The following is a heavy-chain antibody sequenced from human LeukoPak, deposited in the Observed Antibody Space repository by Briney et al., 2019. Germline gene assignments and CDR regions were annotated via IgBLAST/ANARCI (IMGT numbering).Heavy chain of an antibody. CDR3: ARSKNDFWSGYYDI. D-gene: IGHD3-3*01. V-gene: IGHV1-69*05. CDR2: IIPIFGTA. J-gene: IGHJ4*02. Sequence: SVKVSCKASGGTFSSYAISWVRQAPGQGLEWMGGIIPIFGTANYAQKLQGRVTITTDESTSTAYMELSSLRSEDTAVYYCARSKNDFWSGYYDIWGQGTLVTVSS. CDR1: GGTFSSYA.